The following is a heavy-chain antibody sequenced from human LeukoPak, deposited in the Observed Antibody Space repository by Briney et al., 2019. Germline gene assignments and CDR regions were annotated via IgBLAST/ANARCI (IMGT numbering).Heavy chain of an antibody. CDR1: GFTFTTSY. Sequence: GGSLRLSCVASGFTFTTSYMAWVRQVPGFGLEWVAEIGPDGSDPVYVDSVKGRFTLSRGDATMSVFLQMNSLRVEDTAVYYCARDFSWRQFDYWGLGTLVTVSS. J-gene: IGHJ4*02. CDR3: ARDFSWRQFDY. CDR2: IGPDGSDP. V-gene: IGHV3-7*01.